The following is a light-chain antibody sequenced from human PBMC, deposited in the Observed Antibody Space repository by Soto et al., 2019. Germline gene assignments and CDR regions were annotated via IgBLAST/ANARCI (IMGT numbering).Light chain of an antibody. CDR2: AAS. V-gene: IGKV1-39*01. J-gene: IGKJ1*01. CDR3: QQSYSTPIT. CDR1: QSISSY. Sequence: IQVTQSPSSLSASVGDRVTITCRASQSISSYLNWYQQKPGKAPKLLIYAASSLQSGVPARFSGSGSGTDFTLTISSLQPEDFVTYYCQQSYSTPITFGQGTKVDIK.